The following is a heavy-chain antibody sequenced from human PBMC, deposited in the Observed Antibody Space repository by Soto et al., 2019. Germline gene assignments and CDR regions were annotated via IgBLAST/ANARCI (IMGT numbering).Heavy chain of an antibody. D-gene: IGHD3-9*01. J-gene: IGHJ4*02. Sequence: QVQLVQSGAEVKKPGASVKVSCKAFGYTFTAYTMHWVRQAPGQRLEWMGWINAGNGNTKYSQNFQGRVTIIRDVSASTAYMELSSLRSEDKAVYYCARDLMDILTGTNLDYWGQGTLVTVSS. CDR3: ARDLMDILTGTNLDY. CDR1: GYTFTAYT. V-gene: IGHV1-3*01. CDR2: INAGNGNT.